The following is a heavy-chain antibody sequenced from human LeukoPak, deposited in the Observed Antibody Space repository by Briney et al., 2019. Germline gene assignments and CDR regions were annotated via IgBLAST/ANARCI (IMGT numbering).Heavy chain of an antibody. V-gene: IGHV1-69*06. J-gene: IGHJ4*02. Sequence: SVKVSCKASGGTFSSYAISWVRQAPGQGLEWMGGIIPIFGTANYAQKFQGRVTITADKSTSTAYMELSSLRSEDTAVYYCARGKSSKQQVARLLDYWGQGTLVTVSS. CDR2: IIPIFGTA. CDR3: ARGKSSKQQVARLLDY. D-gene: IGHD6-13*01. CDR1: GGTFSSYA.